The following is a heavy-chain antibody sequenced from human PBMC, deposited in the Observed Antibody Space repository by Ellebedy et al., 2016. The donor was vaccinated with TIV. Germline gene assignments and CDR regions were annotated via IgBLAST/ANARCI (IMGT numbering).Heavy chain of an antibody. D-gene: IGHD3-10*01. J-gene: IGHJ4*02. CDR2: TYHSGST. CDR1: GFSISSGYC. CDR3: ARDQGYYSGSGSHIDY. Sequence: MPSETLSLTCTVSGFSISSGYCWGWIRPPPGKGLEWIGSTYHSGSTYYNPSLKSRVTISVDTSNNQFSLKLSSVTAADTAVYYCARDQGYYSGSGSHIDYWGQGTLVTVSS. V-gene: IGHV4-38-2*02.